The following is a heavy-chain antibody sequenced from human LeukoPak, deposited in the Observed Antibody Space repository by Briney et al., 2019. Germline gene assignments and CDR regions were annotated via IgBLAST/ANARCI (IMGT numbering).Heavy chain of an antibody. D-gene: IGHD2-2*01. V-gene: IGHV3-30*04. J-gene: IGHJ4*02. CDR3: ARDLLPGAPDYFDY. CDR2: IAHDETNR. Sequence: GWSLTLSCAASGFTFGSYAMHWVRQAPGKGREWVAVIAHDETNRFYADSVKGRFTISRDNSMNTLYLQMNSLRPEDTAVYFCARDLLPGAPDYFDYWGQGTLVTVSS. CDR1: GFTFGSYA.